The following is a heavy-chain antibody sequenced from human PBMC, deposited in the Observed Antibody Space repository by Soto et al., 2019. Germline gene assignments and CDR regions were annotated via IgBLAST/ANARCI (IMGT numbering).Heavy chain of an antibody. CDR1: GFTFSSYS. CDR3: ARDEYYDFWSGYPSPNYFDY. D-gene: IGHD3-3*01. CDR2: ISSSSTI. J-gene: IGHJ4*02. V-gene: IGHV3-48*02. Sequence: GGSLRLSCAASGFTFSSYSMNWVRQAPGKGLEWVSYISSSSTIYYADSVKGRFTISRDNAKNSLYLQMNSLRDEDTAVYYCARDEYYDFWSGYPSPNYFDYWGQGTLVTVSS.